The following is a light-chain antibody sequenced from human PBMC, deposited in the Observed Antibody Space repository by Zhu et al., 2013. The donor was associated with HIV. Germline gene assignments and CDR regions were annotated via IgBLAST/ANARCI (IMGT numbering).Light chain of an antibody. J-gene: IGKJ1*01. CDR1: QTVSNY. CDR2: SAS. V-gene: IGKV1-39*01. CDR3: QQSFRSVWT. Sequence: DILMTQSPSSLSASVGDRVTISCRASQTVSNYLNWYHQKPGKAPKLLIHSASTLQDGVPSRFSGSGSGTDFTLTISSLQPEDLGTYYCQQSFRSVWTFGQGTKLEIK.